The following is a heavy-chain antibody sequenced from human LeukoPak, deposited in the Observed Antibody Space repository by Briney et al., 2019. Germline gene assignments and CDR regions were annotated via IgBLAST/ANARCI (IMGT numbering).Heavy chain of an antibody. Sequence: SETLSLTCAVSGDSIISINWWSWVRQPPGKGLEWIGEIYHSGITKYSPSLKSRVTISVDTSKNQFSLKLSSVTAADTAVYYCARLLRVGYCSSTSCNWFDPWGQGTLVTVSS. D-gene: IGHD2-2*03. J-gene: IGHJ5*02. CDR3: ARLLRVGYCSSTSCNWFDP. CDR1: GDSIISINW. V-gene: IGHV4-4*02. CDR2: IYHSGIT.